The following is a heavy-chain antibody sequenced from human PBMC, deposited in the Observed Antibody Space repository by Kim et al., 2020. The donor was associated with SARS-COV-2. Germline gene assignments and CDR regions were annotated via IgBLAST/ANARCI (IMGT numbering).Heavy chain of an antibody. Sequence: GGSLRLSCAASGFTFSSYALSWVRQAPGKGLEWVSAISGSGGSKYYADPVKGRFTISRDNSKNTLYLQMNSLRAEDTAVYYCAKSPTTPIDYWGQGTLVTVSS. V-gene: IGHV3-23*01. CDR2: ISGSGGSK. D-gene: IGHD4-17*01. CDR1: GFTFSSYA. CDR3: AKSPTTPIDY. J-gene: IGHJ4*02.